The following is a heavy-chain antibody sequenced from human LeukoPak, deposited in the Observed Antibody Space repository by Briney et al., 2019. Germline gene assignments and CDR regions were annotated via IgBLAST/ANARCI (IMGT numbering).Heavy chain of an antibody. CDR2: ITPMFGTA. J-gene: IGHJ4*02. CDR3: ARGWLAETTVVTPYNY. CDR1: GGTFSSYA. V-gene: IGHV1-69*13. D-gene: IGHD4-23*01. Sequence: SVKVSCKASGGTFSSYAISWVRQAPGQGLEWMGGITPMFGTAVYAQKFQGRVTITAVESMSTAYMELSSLRSEDTAIYYCARGWLAETTVVTPYNYWGQGTLVTVSS.